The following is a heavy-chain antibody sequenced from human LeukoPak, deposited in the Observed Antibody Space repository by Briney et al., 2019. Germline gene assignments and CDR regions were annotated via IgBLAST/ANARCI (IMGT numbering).Heavy chain of an antibody. CDR2: ISSSSSTI. D-gene: IGHD3-3*01. V-gene: IGHV3-48*01. CDR3: ARDRFPEDGYIDY. J-gene: IGHJ4*02. Sequence: GGSLRLSCAASGFTFSSYSMNRVRQAPGKGLEWVSYISSSSSTIYYADSVKGRFTISRDNAKNSLYLQMNSLRAEDTAVYYCARDRFPEDGYIDYWGQGTLVTVSS. CDR1: GFTFSSYS.